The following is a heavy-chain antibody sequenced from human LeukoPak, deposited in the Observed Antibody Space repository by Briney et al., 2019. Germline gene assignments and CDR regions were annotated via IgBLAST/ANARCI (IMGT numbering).Heavy chain of an antibody. CDR2: ISSSDTYT. D-gene: IGHD6-19*01. CDR3: ARGPYSSGSSADY. V-gene: IGHV3-21*05. J-gene: IGHJ4*02. CDR1: GFTFSTYS. Sequence: GGSLRLSCAASGFTFSTYSMNWVRQAPGKGLEWVSYISSSDTYTNYADSVKGRFTISRDNAKNSLYLQMNSLRAEDTAVYYCARGPYSSGSSADYWGQGTLVTVSS.